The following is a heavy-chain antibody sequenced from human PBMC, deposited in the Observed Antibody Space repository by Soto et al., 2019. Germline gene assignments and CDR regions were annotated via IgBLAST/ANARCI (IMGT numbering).Heavy chain of an antibody. Sequence: GGSLRLSCAASGFTFSSYGMHWVRQAPGKGLEWVAVIWYDGSNKYYADSVKGRFTISRDNSKNTLYLQMNSLRAEDTAVYYCARGYCSGGSCYSYDAFDIWGQGTMVTVSS. CDR1: GFTFSSYG. CDR3: ARGYCSGGSCYSYDAFDI. D-gene: IGHD2-15*01. J-gene: IGHJ3*02. V-gene: IGHV3-33*01. CDR2: IWYDGSNK.